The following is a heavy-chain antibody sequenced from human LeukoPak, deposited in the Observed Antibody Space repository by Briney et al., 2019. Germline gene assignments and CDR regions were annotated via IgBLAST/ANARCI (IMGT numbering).Heavy chain of an antibody. CDR3: AKSNVLRFLEWYRPVFSYLLSFDY. D-gene: IGHD3-3*01. CDR1: GFTFSSYG. Sequence: GGSLRLSCAASGFTFSSYGMHWVRQAPGKGLEWVAVISYDGSNKYYADSVKGRFTISRDNSKNTLYLQMNSLRAEDTAVYYCAKSNVLRFLEWYRPVFSYLLSFDYRGQGTLVTVSS. J-gene: IGHJ4*02. CDR2: ISYDGSNK. V-gene: IGHV3-30*18.